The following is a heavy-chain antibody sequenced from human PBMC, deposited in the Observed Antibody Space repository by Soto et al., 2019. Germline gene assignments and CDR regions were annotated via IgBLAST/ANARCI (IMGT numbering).Heavy chain of an antibody. CDR1: GFTFDDYA. CDR3: AVWGGYYILYGRSYYMDV. CDR2: ISWNSGSI. V-gene: IGHV3-9*01. D-gene: IGHD3-3*01. Sequence: GGSLRLSCAASGFTFDDYAMHWVRQAPGKGLEWVSGISWNSGSIGYADSVKGRFTISRDNAKNSLYLQMNSLRAEDTALYYCAVWGGYYILYGRSYYMDVWGKGTTVTVSS. J-gene: IGHJ6*03.